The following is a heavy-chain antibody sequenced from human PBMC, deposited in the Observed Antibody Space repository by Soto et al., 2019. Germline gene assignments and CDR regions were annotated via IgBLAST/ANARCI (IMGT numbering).Heavy chain of an antibody. V-gene: IGHV1-69*06. CDR2: IIPIFGTA. CDR3: VRERVAVAGRDAFDI. CDR1: GGTFSSYA. Sequence: QVQLVQSGAEVKKPGSSVKVSCKASGGTFSSYAISWVRQAPGQGLEGMGWIIPIFGTANYTQKFQGRVTITADKSTSTAYMELSSLRSEDTAVYYCVRERVAVAGRDAFDIWGQGAMVTVSS. D-gene: IGHD6-19*01. J-gene: IGHJ3*02.